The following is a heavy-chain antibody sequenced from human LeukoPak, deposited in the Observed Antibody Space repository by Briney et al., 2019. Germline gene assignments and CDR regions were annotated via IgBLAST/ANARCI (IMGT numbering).Heavy chain of an antibody. CDR2: INHSGST. CDR3: ARAQAYSGRIFDY. J-gene: IGHJ4*02. V-gene: IGHV4-34*01. D-gene: IGHD1-26*01. CDR1: GGSFSGYY. Sequence: SETLSLTCAVYGGSFSGYYWSWIRQPPGKGLEWIGEINHSGSTHYNPSLKSRVTISVDTSKNQFSLQLNSVTPEDTAVYYCARAQAYSGRIFDYWGQGTLVTVSS.